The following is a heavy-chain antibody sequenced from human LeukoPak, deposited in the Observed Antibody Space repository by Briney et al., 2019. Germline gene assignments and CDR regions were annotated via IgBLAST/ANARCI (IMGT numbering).Heavy chain of an antibody. CDR3: AKDRESYCSGGSCYVLDAFDI. D-gene: IGHD2-15*01. CDR2: IRYDGSNK. Sequence: GGSLRLSCAASGFTFSSYGMHWVRQAPGKGLEWVAFIRYDGSNKYYADSVKGRFTISRDNSKNTLYLQMNSLRAEDTAVYYCAKDRESYCSGGSCYVLDAFDIWGQGTMVTVSS. J-gene: IGHJ3*02. V-gene: IGHV3-30*02. CDR1: GFTFSSYG.